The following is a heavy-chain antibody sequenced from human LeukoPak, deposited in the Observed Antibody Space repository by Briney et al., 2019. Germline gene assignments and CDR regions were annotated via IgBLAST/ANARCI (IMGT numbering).Heavy chain of an antibody. CDR3: ARWYYYDSSGSPDY. Sequence: ETLSLTCTVSGGSISSYYWMHWVRQAPGKGLVWGSRINSDGSSTSYADSAKGRFTISRDNAKNTLYLHMNSLRAEDTAVYYCARWYYYDSSGSPDYWGPGTLVTVSS. CDR1: GGSISSYYW. CDR2: INSDGSST. D-gene: IGHD3-22*01. J-gene: IGHJ4*02. V-gene: IGHV3-74*01.